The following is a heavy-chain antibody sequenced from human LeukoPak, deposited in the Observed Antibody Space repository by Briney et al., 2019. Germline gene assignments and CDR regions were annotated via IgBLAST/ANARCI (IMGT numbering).Heavy chain of an antibody. J-gene: IGHJ4*03. CDR3: ARSDYDDSRGYFDY. Sequence: ASVKVSCKASGYTFTNYYMHWVRQAPGQGLGWMGIIIPSGGSTSYAQKFQGRVTMTRDTSTSTVYMELTSLRSEDTAVYYCARSDYDDSRGYFDYWGQGTLVTVSS. CDR1: GYTFTNYY. D-gene: IGHD4-17*01. V-gene: IGHV1-46*01. CDR2: IIPSGGST.